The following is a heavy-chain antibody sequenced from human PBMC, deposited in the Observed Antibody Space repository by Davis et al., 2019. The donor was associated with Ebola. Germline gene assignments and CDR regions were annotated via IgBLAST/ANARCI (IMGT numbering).Heavy chain of an antibody. V-gene: IGHV3-23*01. CDR2: ISGSGGST. J-gene: IGHJ4*02. CDR3: AKARAENCSGGSCYSKKPRGPDY. D-gene: IGHD2-15*01. Sequence: GESLKISCAASGFTFSSYAMSWVRQAPGKGLEWVSAISGSGGSTYYADSVKGRFTISRDNSKNTLYLQMNSLRAEDTAVYYCAKARAENCSGGSCYSKKPRGPDYWGQGTLVTVSS. CDR1: GFTFSSYA.